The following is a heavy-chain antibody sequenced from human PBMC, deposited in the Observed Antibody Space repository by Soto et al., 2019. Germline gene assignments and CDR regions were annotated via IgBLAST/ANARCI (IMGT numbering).Heavy chain of an antibody. D-gene: IGHD3-3*01. Sequence: ASVKVSCKASGYTFTSYDINWVRQATGQGLEWMGWMNPNSGNTGYAQKFQGRVTMTRNTSISTAYMELSSLRSEDTAVYYCARGPQMQFLEWLKGFENFDYWGQGTLVTVSS. J-gene: IGHJ4*02. CDR2: MNPNSGNT. V-gene: IGHV1-8*01. CDR3: ARGPQMQFLEWLKGFENFDY. CDR1: GYTFTSYD.